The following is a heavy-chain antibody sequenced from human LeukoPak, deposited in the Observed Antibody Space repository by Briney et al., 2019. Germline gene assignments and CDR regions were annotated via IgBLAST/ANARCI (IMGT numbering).Heavy chain of an antibody. CDR2: MNPNSGNT. D-gene: IGHD4-17*01. J-gene: IGHJ4*02. V-gene: IGHV1-8*01. CDR3: ARYGDYGGGFDY. Sequence: ASVKVSCKASGYTFTSYDINWVRQATEQGLEWMGWMNPNSGNTGYAQKFQGRVTMTRNTSISTAYMELSSLRSEDTAVYYCARYGDYGGGFDYWGQGTLVTVSS. CDR1: GYTFTSYD.